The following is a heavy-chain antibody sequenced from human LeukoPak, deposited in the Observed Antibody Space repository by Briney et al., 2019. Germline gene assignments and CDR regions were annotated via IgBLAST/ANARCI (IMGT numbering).Heavy chain of an antibody. CDR1: GFTFSSYA. J-gene: IGHJ3*02. Sequence: GGSLRLSCAASGFTFSSYAMSWVREAPGKGLEWVSAISGSGGSTYYADSVKGRFTISRDNSKNTLYLQMNSLRAEDTAVYYCAKDIAAAGRRVHAFDIWGQGTMVTVSS. D-gene: IGHD6-13*01. CDR2: ISGSGGST. V-gene: IGHV3-23*01. CDR3: AKDIAAAGRRVHAFDI.